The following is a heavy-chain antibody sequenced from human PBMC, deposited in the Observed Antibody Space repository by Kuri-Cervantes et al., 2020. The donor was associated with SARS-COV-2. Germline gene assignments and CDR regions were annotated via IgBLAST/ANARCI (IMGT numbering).Heavy chain of an antibody. D-gene: IGHD5-18*01. J-gene: IGHJ6*02. CDR3: TTVGTGYSYGFDYYGMDV. Sequence: GESLKISCAASGFTLSNAWMNWVRQAPGKGLEWVGRIKSKTDGGTTDYAAPVKGRFTIPRDDSKNTLYLQMNSLKTEDTAVYYCTTVGTGYSYGFDYYGMDVWGQGTTVTVSS. V-gene: IGHV3-15*07. CDR2: IKSKTDGGTT. CDR1: GFTLSNAW.